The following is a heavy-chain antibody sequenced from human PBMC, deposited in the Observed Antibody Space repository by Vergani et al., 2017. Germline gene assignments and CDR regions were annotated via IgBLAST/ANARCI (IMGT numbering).Heavy chain of an antibody. J-gene: IGHJ4*02. V-gene: IGHV3-23*01. D-gene: IGHD6-19*01. CDR3: ASISSGRREKNFDY. Sequence: EVQLLESGGGLVQPGGSLRLSCAASGFTFSSYAMSWVRQAPGKGLEWVSAISGSGGSTYYADSVECRFTISRDNSKNTLYLQMNSLRAGDTAVYYCASISSGRREKNFDYWGQGSLVTVSS. CDR1: GFTFSSYA. CDR2: ISGSGGST.